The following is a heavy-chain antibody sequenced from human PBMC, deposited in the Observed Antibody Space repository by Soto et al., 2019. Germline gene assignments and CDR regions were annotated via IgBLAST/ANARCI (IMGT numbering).Heavy chain of an antibody. CDR1: GYTFTNYG. CDR2: ISGYNGNT. D-gene: IGHD6-13*01. V-gene: IGHV1-18*01. Sequence: QVQLVQSGAEVKKPGASVKVSCKASGYTFTNYGISWVRQAPGQGPEWMGWISGYNGNTNYAQTLQGRVTMTTDTSTSTGYMELRSLRYDDTAVYYCARGGSSWSAEYYQHWGQGTLVIVSS. CDR3: ARGGSSWSAEYYQH. J-gene: IGHJ1*01.